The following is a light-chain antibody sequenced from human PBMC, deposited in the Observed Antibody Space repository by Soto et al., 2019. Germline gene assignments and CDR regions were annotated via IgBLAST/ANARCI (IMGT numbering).Light chain of an antibody. V-gene: IGKV3-15*01. J-gene: IGKJ4*01. CDR2: GAS. Sequence: IVMTQSPATLSVSTGDRATLSCRASQNINNNLAWYQQKPGQGPRLLIYGASSRATGIPARFSGSGSGTGFTLTISSLQSADFAIYYCQQSNNWPLIFGGGTQVEIK. CDR3: QQSNNWPLI. CDR1: QNINNN.